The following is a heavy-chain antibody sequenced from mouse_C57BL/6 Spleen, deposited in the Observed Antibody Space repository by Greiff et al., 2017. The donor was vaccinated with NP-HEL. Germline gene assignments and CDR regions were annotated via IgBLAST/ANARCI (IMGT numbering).Heavy chain of an antibody. V-gene: IGHV1-18*01. CDR3: ARWGGGYAMDY. J-gene: IGHJ4*01. CDR1: GYTFTDYN. Sequence: SGPELVKPGASVKIPCKASGYTFTDYNMDWVKQSHGKSLEWIGDITPNNGGTIYNQKFKGKATLTVDKSSSTAYMELRSLTSEDTAVYYCARWGGGYAMDYWGQGTSVTVSS. CDR2: ITPNNGGT.